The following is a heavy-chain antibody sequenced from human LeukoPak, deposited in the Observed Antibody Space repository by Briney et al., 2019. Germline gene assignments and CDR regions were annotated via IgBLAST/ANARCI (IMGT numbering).Heavy chain of an antibody. V-gene: IGHV4-34*01. CDR3: AKDLPDSSGYYYSVDWFDP. CDR2: IYYSGNT. Sequence: SETLSLTCAVYGGSFSGYYRGWIRQPPGEGLQWIGSIYYSGNTYYNSSLKSRVTISVDTSTSQFSLRLSSVTAADTAVYYRAKDLPDSSGYYYSVDWFDPWGQGTLVTVSS. J-gene: IGHJ5*02. D-gene: IGHD3-22*01. CDR1: GGSFSGYY.